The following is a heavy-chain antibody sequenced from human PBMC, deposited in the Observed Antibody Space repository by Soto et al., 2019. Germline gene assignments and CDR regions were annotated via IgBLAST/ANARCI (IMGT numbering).Heavy chain of an antibody. CDR3: AKDGDSSSWFGGWFDP. J-gene: IGHJ5*02. V-gene: IGHV4-59*12. D-gene: IGHD6-13*01. CDR1: GGSISSYY. Sequence: SETLSLTCTVSGGSISSYYWSWIRQPPGKGLEWIGYIYYSGSTNYNPSLKSRVTISVDTSKNQFSLKLSSVTAADTAVYYCAKDGDSSSWFGGWFDPWGQGTLVTVSS. CDR2: IYYSGST.